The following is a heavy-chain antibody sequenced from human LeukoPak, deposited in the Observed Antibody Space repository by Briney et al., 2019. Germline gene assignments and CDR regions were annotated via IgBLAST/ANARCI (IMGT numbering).Heavy chain of an antibody. CDR1: GGSISSTNW. CDR2: ISLSGLT. V-gene: IGHV4-4*02. Sequence: PSETLSLTCGVSGGSISSTNWWSWVRQPPGQGLEWIGEISLSGLTNYNPSLNSRVTVSLDKSKNQLSLNLTSVTAPDTAVYYCSRENGDFSPLGYWGQGAQVTVPS. CDR3: SRENGDFSPLGY. D-gene: IGHD7-27*01. J-gene: IGHJ4*02.